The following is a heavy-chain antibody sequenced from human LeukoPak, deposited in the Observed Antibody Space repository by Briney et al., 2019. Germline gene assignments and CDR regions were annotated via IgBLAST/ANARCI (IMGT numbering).Heavy chain of an antibody. V-gene: IGHV4-34*01. D-gene: IGHD2-21*02. CDR2: VNHSGST. CDR1: GGSFSGYY. Sequence: SETLSLTCAVYGGSFSGYYWSWIRQPPGKGLEWIGEVNHSGSTNYNPSLKSRVTISVDTSKNQFSLKLSSVTAADTAVYYCASQYCGGDCYSVWGQGTLVTVSS. CDR3: ASQYCGGDCYSV. J-gene: IGHJ4*02.